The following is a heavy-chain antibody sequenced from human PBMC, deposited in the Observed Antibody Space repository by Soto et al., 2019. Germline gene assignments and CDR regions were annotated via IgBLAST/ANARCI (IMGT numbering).Heavy chain of an antibody. Sequence: GASVKVSCKASGYTFTSYAMHWVRQAPGQRLEWMGWINAGNGNTKYSQKFQGRVTITRDTSASTAYMELSSLRSEDTAVYYCARGKGYSSSWYGPYYFDYWGQGTLVPSPQ. CDR2: INAGNGNT. CDR3: ARGKGYSSSWYGPYYFDY. CDR1: GYTFTSYA. D-gene: IGHD6-13*01. V-gene: IGHV1-3*01. J-gene: IGHJ4*02.